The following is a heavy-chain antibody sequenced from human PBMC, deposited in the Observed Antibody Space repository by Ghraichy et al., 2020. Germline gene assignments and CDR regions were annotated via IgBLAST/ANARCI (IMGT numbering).Heavy chain of an antibody. D-gene: IGHD5-18*01. CDR1: GGSISSGSYY. J-gene: IGHJ4*02. Sequence: SETLSLTCTVSGGSISSGSYYWSWIRQPAGKGLEWIGRIYTSGSTNYNPSLKSRVTISVDTSKNQFSLKLSSVTAADTAVYYCARGGGYSYDYFDYWGQGTLVTVSS. CDR2: IYTSGST. CDR3: ARGGGYSYDYFDY. V-gene: IGHV4-61*02.